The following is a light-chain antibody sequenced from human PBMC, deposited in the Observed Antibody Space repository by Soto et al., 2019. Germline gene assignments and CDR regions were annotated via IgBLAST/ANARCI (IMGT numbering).Light chain of an antibody. V-gene: IGLV1-51*02. CDR2: ENN. CDR1: SSNIGNNY. Sequence: QSVLTQPPSVSAAPGQKVTISCSGSSSNIGNNYVSWYQQLPGTAPKLLIYENNKRPSGIPDRFSGSKSGASTTLGITGRQTGDEADYYCGTWDSSLSACLFGGGTQLTVL. CDR3: GTWDSSLSACL. J-gene: IGLJ2*01.